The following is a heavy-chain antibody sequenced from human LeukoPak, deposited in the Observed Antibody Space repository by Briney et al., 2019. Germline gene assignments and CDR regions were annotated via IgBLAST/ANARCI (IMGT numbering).Heavy chain of an antibody. Sequence: SETLSLTCTVSGGSISSSSSYWGWIRQPPGKGLEWIGNIYYSGSAYYNPSLKSRVTISVDTSKNQFSLKLGSVTAADTAVYYCARRLDGGFDYWGQGTLVTVSS. CDR3: ARRLDGGFDY. CDR2: IYYSGSA. CDR1: GGSISSSSSY. D-gene: IGHD3-16*01. V-gene: IGHV4-39*01. J-gene: IGHJ4*02.